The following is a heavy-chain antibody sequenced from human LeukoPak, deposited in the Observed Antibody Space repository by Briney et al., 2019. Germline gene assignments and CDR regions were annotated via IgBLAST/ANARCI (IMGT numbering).Heavy chain of an antibody. Sequence: ASVKVSCKASGYSFTSYAMNWVRQAPGQGLEWMGWIDTNTENPTYAQGFTGRFVFSLDTSVSTVYLQISSLKAEDTAVYFCAREGFWSGYSVGYWGQGTLVTVSS. V-gene: IGHV7-4-1*02. CDR2: IDTNTENP. CDR3: AREGFWSGYSVGY. D-gene: IGHD3-3*01. CDR1: GYSFTSYA. J-gene: IGHJ4*02.